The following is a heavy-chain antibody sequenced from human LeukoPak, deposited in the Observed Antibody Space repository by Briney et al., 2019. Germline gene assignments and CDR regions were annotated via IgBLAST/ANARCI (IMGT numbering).Heavy chain of an antibody. CDR2: IRYDGSNK. D-gene: IGHD3-22*01. CDR1: GFTFSSYG. Sequence: HPGGSLRLSCAASGFTFSSYGMHWVRQAPGKGLEWVAFIRYDGSNKYYADSVKGRFTISRDNSKNTLYLQMNSLRAEDTAVYYCAKDRLIKYYYGSSGDIDYWGQGTLVTVSS. J-gene: IGHJ4*02. V-gene: IGHV3-30*02. CDR3: AKDRLIKYYYGSSGDIDY.